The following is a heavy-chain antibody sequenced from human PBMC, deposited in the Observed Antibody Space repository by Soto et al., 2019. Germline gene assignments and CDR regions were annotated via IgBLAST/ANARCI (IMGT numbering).Heavy chain of an antibody. CDR3: AKGSASSRPYYFDN. D-gene: IGHD5-18*01. J-gene: IGHJ4*02. Sequence: GSLRLSCAASGVTFSSYAMSWVRQAPGKGLEWVSAISGSGGGTYYADSAKGRFTISRDNSRNTLYLQMNSLRAEDTAVYYCAKGSASSRPYYFDNWGQGTLVTVSS. CDR2: ISGSGGGT. V-gene: IGHV3-23*01. CDR1: GVTFSSYA.